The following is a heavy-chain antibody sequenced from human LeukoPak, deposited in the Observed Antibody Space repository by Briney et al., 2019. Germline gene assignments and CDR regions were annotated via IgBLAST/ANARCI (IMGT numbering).Heavy chain of an antibody. Sequence: ASVKVSCKASGGTFSSYAISWVRQAPGQGLEWMGWINTNTGNPTYAQGFTGRFVFSLDTSVSTAYLQISSLKAEDTAVYYCARKDSSGYSPTIDYWGQGTLVTVSS. J-gene: IGHJ4*02. V-gene: IGHV7-4-1*02. CDR2: INTNTGNP. CDR3: ARKDSSGYSPTIDY. CDR1: GGTFSSYA. D-gene: IGHD3-22*01.